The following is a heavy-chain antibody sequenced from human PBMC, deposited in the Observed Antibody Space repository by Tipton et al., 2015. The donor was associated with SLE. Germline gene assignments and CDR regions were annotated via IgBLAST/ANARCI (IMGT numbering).Heavy chain of an antibody. D-gene: IGHD6-6*01. CDR3: ARDSYSSSSGSYYYGMDV. Sequence: TLSLTCTVSGGSISFYYWSWIRQPPGKGLEWIGNIYYSGSTNYNPSLKSRVTISVDTSKNQFSLKLSSVTAADTAVYYCARDSYSSSSGSYYYGMDVWGQGTTVTVSS. V-gene: IGHV4-59*12. CDR1: GGSISFYY. J-gene: IGHJ6*02. CDR2: IYYSGST.